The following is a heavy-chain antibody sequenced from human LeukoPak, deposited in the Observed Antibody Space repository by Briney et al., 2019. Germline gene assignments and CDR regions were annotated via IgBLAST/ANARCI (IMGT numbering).Heavy chain of an antibody. CDR1: GFTFGDYA. D-gene: IGHD1-1*01. Sequence: GGSLRLSCTASGFTFGDYAMSWIRQAPGKGLEWVGFIRSKAYGETADYAASVKGRFTISRDDSKATAYLQMNSLKTEDTAVYHSTRDRGAYNLYDYWDQGTLVTVSS. V-gene: IGHV3-49*03. CDR3: TRDRGAYNLYDY. J-gene: IGHJ4*02. CDR2: IRSKAYGETA.